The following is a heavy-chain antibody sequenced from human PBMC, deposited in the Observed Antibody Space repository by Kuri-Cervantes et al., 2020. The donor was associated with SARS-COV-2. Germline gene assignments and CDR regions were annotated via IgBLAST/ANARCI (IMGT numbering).Heavy chain of an antibody. D-gene: IGHD5-12*01. CDR1: GFTFSSYG. CDR2: IWYDGSNK. Sequence: GGFRRLSCAASGFTFSSYGMHWVRQAPGKGLEWVAVIWYDGSNKYYADSVKGRFTISRDNSKNTLYLQMNSLRAEDTAVYYCARDRGYGGLRYYFDYWGQGTLVTVSS. J-gene: IGHJ4*02. V-gene: IGHV3-33*08. CDR3: ARDRGYGGLRYYFDY.